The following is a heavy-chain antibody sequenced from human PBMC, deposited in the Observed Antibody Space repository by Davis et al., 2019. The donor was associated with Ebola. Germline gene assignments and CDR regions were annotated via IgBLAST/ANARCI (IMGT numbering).Heavy chain of an antibody. J-gene: IGHJ5*02. CDR2: IKQDGSEK. CDR1: GFTFSSYW. D-gene: IGHD2-2*02. V-gene: IGHV3-7*03. Sequence: GESLKISCAASGFTFSSYWMSWVRQAPGKGLEWVANIKQDGSEKYYVDSVKGRFTISRDNAKNSLYLQMNSLRAEDTAVYYCARLSGTTEVNQLLYDHWFDPWGQGTLVTVSS. CDR3: ARLSGTTEVNQLLYDHWFDP.